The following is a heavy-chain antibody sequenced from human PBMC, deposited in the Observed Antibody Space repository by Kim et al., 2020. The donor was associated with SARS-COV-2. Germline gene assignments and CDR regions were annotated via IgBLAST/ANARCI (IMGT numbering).Heavy chain of an antibody. J-gene: IGHJ6*02. CDR1: GGTFSSYA. CDR3: ARAPRGWRGYYYYGMDV. V-gene: IGHV1-69*13. Sequence: SVKVSCKASGGTFSSYAISWVRQAPGQGLEWMGGIIPIFGTANYAQKFQGRVTITADESTSTAYMELSSLRSEDTAVYYCARAPRGWRGYYYYGMDVWGQGTTVTVSS. CDR2: IIPIFGTA.